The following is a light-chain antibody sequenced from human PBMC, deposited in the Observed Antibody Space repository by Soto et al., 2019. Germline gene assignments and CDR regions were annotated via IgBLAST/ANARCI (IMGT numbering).Light chain of an antibody. Sequence: SVLTQPASVSGSPGQSITISCTGTSSDVGSYNLVSWYQQHPGKAPKLMIFEVTKRPSGVSSRFSGSKSDNTASLTISGLQTEDEADYYCCSYAGSSTHYVFGTGTKVTVL. CDR1: SSDVGSYNL. V-gene: IGLV2-23*02. J-gene: IGLJ1*01. CDR3: CSYAGSSTHYV. CDR2: EVT.